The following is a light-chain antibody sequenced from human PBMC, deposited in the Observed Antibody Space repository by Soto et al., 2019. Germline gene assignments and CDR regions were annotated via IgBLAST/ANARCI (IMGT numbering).Light chain of an antibody. CDR2: AAS. CDR1: QSISNY. Sequence: DIQMTQSPSCLSASVGDRFTITCRASQSISNYLNWYQQKPGKAPKXXIYAASSLQSGVPSRFSGSASGTDFTLTISSLQPEDFATYYCQQSYSTPLTFGGGTKVDIK. J-gene: IGKJ4*01. V-gene: IGKV1-39*01. CDR3: QQSYSTPLT.